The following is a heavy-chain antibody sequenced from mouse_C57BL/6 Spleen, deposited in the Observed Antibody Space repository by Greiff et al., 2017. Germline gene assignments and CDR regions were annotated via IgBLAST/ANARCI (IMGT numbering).Heavy chain of an antibody. V-gene: IGHV5-17*01. D-gene: IGHD1-1*01. CDR1: GFTFSDYG. J-gene: IGHJ1*03. Sequence: EVMLVESGGGLVKPGGSLKLSCAASGFTFSDYGMHWVRQAPEKGLEWVAYISSGSSTIYYADTVKGRFTISRDNAKNTLFLQMTSLRSEDTAMYYCASNYGSLPWYFDVWGTGTTVTVSA. CDR2: ISSGSSTI. CDR3: ASNYGSLPWYFDV.